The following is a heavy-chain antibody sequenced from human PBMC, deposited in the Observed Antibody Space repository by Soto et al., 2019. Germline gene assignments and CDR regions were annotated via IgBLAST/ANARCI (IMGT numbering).Heavy chain of an antibody. V-gene: IGHV4-34*01. CDR3: ARAGYSSGWYAEYFQH. D-gene: IGHD6-19*01. CDR1: GGSFSGYY. CDR2: INHSGST. J-gene: IGHJ1*01. Sequence: QVQLQQWGAGLLKPSETLSLTCAVYGGSFSGYYWSWIRQPPGKGLEWIGEINHSGSTNYNPSLKSRVTISVDTSKNLFSLKLSSVTAADTAVYYCARAGYSSGWYAEYFQHWGQGTLVTVSS.